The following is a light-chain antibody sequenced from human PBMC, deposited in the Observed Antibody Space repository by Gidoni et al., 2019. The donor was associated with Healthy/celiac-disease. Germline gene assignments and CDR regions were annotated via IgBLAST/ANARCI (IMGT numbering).Light chain of an antibody. V-gene: IGLV3-1*01. Sequence: SYELTQPPSVSVSPGQTTSITCSGDKLGDKYASWYQQKPGQSPVLVIYQDSKRPSGIPERFSGSNSGNTATLTISGTQAMDEADYYCQAWDSSKVVFGGGTKLXVX. CDR2: QDS. J-gene: IGLJ2*01. CDR1: KLGDKY. CDR3: QAWDSSKVV.